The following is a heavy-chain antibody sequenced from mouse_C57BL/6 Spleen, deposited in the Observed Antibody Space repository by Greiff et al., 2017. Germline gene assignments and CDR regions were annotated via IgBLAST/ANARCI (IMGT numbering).Heavy chain of an antibody. CDR1: GFTFSDYG. D-gene: IGHD1-1*01. Sequence: EVQGVESGGGLVKPGGSLKLSCAASGFTFSDYGMHWVRQAPEKGLEWVAYISSGSSTIYYADTVKGRFTISRDDAKNTLFLQLTSLRSEDTAMYYCAGGGYGSEDYAMDYWGQGTSVTVSS. CDR3: AGGGYGSEDYAMDY. J-gene: IGHJ4*01. V-gene: IGHV5-17*01. CDR2: ISSGSSTI.